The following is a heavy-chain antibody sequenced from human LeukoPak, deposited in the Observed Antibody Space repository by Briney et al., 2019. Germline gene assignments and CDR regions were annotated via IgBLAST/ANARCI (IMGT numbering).Heavy chain of an antibody. V-gene: IGHV3-21*01. J-gene: IGHJ4*02. CDR2: ISSSSSYI. D-gene: IGHD6-19*01. CDR3: AREQWLAPDY. Sequence: ETLSLTCTVSGGSISSYYWSWIRQAPGKGLEWVSSISSSSSYIYYADSVKGRFTISRDNAKNSLYLQMNSLRAEDTAVYYCAREQWLAPDYWGQGTLVTVSS. CDR1: GGSISSYY.